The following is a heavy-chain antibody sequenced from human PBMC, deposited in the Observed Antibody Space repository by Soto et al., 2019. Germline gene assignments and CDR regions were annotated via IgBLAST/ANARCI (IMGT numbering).Heavy chain of an antibody. CDR3: TDMRGQWLPRD. Sequence: SETLSLTCAVYGGSFSGYYWTWIRQPPGTGLEWIGNIYYSGTSYSYPSLKGRVTMSVDTSKNQFSMRLSSVTAADTAVYYCTDMRGQWLPRDWGRGIMVT. CDR2: IYYSGTS. V-gene: IGHV4-34*01. J-gene: IGHJ4*02. D-gene: IGHD6-19*01. CDR1: GGSFSGYY.